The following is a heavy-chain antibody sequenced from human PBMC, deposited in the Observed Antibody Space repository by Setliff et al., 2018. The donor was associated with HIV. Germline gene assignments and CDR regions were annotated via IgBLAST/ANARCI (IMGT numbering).Heavy chain of an antibody. CDR2: VNPISGVT. J-gene: IGHJ6*03. V-gene: IGHV1-2*02. D-gene: IGHD3-16*01. CDR1: GYRFTGDY. Sequence: ASVKVSCKASGYRFTGDYIHWVRQAPGQGLEWMGWVNPISGVTNSALKFQGRVTMTRDTSISTAYMELSRLRSDDTAVYYCARDGGGPGDYYYYYMDVWAKGTTVTVS. CDR3: ARDGGGPGDYYYYYMDV.